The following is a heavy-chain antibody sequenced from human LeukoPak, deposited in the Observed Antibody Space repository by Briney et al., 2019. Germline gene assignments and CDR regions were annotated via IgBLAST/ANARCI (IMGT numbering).Heavy chain of an antibody. CDR3: AREGYCSSTSCYKSGWFDP. Sequence: SQTLSLTCTVSGGSISSGGYYWSWIRQPPGKGLEWIGYIYHSGSTYYNPSLKSRVTISVDRSKNQFSLKLSSVTAADTAVYYCAREGYCSSTSCYKSGWFDPWGQGTLVTVPS. D-gene: IGHD2-2*02. CDR1: GGSISSGGYY. V-gene: IGHV4-30-2*01. CDR2: IYHSGST. J-gene: IGHJ5*02.